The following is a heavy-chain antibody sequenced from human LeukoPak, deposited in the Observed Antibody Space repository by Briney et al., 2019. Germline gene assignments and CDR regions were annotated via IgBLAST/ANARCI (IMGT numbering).Heavy chain of an antibody. V-gene: IGHV4-39*01. Sequence: PSETLSLTCTVSGGSISSSSYYWGWIRQPPGKGLEWIGSIYYSGSTYYNPSLKSRVTISVDTSKNQFSLKLSSVTAADTAVYHCASTLTYYDFWSGYFINWFDPWGQGTLVTVSS. CDR3: ASTLTYYDFWSGYFINWFDP. D-gene: IGHD3-3*01. J-gene: IGHJ5*02. CDR1: GGSISSSSYY. CDR2: IYYSGST.